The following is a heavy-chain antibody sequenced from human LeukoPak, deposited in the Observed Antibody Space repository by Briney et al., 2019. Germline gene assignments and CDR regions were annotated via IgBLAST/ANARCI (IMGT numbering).Heavy chain of an antibody. D-gene: IGHD2-2*01. Sequence: GRSLRLSCAASGFTFSSYAMHWVRQAPGKGLEWVAVISYDGSNKYYADSVKGRFTISRDNSKNTLYLQMNSLRAEDTAVYYCARELLGYCSSTSCPGARNDAFDIWGQGTMVTVSS. CDR2: ISYDGSNK. CDR3: ARELLGYCSSTSCPGARNDAFDI. J-gene: IGHJ3*02. CDR1: GFTFSSYA. V-gene: IGHV3-30-3*01.